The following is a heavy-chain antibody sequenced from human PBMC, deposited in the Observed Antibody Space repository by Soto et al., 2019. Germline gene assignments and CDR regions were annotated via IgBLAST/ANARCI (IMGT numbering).Heavy chain of an antibody. CDR2: ISTSGSTI. J-gene: IGHJ4*02. CDR1: GFSFSDYY. CDR3: AKDHAGGGLSLEN. V-gene: IGHV3-11*01. Sequence: VQLVESGGGLVKPGGSLRRSCAASGFSFSDYYMSWVRQAPGKGLEWIAYISTSGSTISHAASVKGRFTISRDNAKSSLYLQMNSLSADDTAMYYCAKDHAGGGLSLENWGQGTLVIVST. D-gene: IGHD1-1*01.